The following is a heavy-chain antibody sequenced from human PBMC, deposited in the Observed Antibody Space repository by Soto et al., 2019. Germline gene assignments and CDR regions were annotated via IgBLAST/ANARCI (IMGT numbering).Heavy chain of an antibody. CDR2: IYQSGST. CDR3: ARGSGYSYGLDY. J-gene: IGHJ4*02. Sequence: SETLSLTCAVSGGSISSGVYSWSWIRQPPGKGLEWIGYIYQSGSTYYNPSLNLKSRVTISVDRSKNQFSLKLSSVTAADTALYYCARGSGYSYGLDYWGQGTLVTVSS. D-gene: IGHD5-18*01. CDR1: GGSISSGVYS. V-gene: IGHV4-30-2*01.